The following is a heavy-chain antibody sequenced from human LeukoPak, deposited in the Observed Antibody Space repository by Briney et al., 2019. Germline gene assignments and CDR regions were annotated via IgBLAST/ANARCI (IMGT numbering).Heavy chain of an antibody. V-gene: IGHV3-7*05. CDR2: IKQDGSER. CDR3: ASRANSRYPYYLDW. CDR1: GFTFSKFW. D-gene: IGHD3-9*01. J-gene: IGHJ4*02. Sequence: GGSLRLSCGASGFTFSKFWMIWVRQAPGKGLEWVANIKQDGSERYYVDSVKGRFTISRDNAKASLYLQMTSLRVEDTAVYYCASRANSRYPYYLDWWGQGTLVTVSS.